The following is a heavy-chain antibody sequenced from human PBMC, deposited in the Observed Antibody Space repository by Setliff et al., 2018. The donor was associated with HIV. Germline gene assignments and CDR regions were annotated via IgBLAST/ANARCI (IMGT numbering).Heavy chain of an antibody. D-gene: IGHD2-15*01. Sequence: GSSFSSYSMNWVRQAPGKGLEWVSYISPSSTIIYYPDSVKGRFTTSRDNARDSLYLEMNSLRADDTAVYYCARDFCGSSCSSGYGYFDHWGQGTLVTVSS. CDR3: ARDFCGSSCSSGYGYFDH. V-gene: IGHV3-48*01. J-gene: IGHJ4*02. CDR2: ISPSSTII. CDR1: GSSFSSYS.